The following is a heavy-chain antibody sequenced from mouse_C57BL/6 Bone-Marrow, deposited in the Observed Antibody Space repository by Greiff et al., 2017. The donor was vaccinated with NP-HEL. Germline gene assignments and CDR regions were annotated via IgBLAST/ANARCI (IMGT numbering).Heavy chain of an antibody. Sequence: EVMLVESGGGLVQPKGSLKLSCAASGFSFNTYAMNWVRQAPGKGLEWVARIRSKSNNYATYYADSVKDRFTISRDDSESMLYLQMNNLKTEDTAMYYCVRRADYYGSSPYWYFDVWGTGTTVTVSS. CDR3: VRRADYYGSSPYWYFDV. CDR1: GFSFNTYA. D-gene: IGHD1-1*01. J-gene: IGHJ1*03. V-gene: IGHV10-1*01. CDR2: IRSKSNNYAT.